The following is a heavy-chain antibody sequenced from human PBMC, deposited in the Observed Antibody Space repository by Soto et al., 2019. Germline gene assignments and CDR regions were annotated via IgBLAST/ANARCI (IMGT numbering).Heavy chain of an antibody. CDR2: INSDGSST. CDR3: ARANWASWYFDL. V-gene: IGHV3-74*01. J-gene: IGHJ2*01. Sequence: EVQLVESGGGLVQPGGSLRLSCAASGFTFSSYWMHWVRQAPGKGLVWVSRINSDGSSTSYADSVKGRFTISRDNAKSTLYLQMNSLRAEDTAVYYCARANWASWYFDLWGRGTLVTVSS. CDR1: GFTFSSYW. D-gene: IGHD7-27*01.